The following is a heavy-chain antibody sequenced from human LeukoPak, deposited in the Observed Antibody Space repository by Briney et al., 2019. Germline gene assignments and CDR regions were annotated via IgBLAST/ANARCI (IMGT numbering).Heavy chain of an antibody. CDR2: IYGNDHK. J-gene: IGHJ4*02. CDR1: GFSLNTAAVG. V-gene: IGHV2-5*01. CDR3: AHDSPGNYGFDF. D-gene: IGHD3-10*01. Sequence: SGPPLVKPTQTLTLTCSFSGFSLNTAAVGVAWIRQPPGKALEWLALIYGNDHKRYSPSLQSRLTITKGTSKNQVVLTMTSMDPVDTATYYCAHDSPGNYGFDFWGQGALVTASS.